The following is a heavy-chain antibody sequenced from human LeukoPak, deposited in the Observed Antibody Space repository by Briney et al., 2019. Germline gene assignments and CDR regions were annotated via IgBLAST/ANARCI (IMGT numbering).Heavy chain of an antibody. V-gene: IGHV3-7*04. CDR1: GFRFNSYL. Sequence: GGSLRLSCAASGFRFNSYLMNWVRQAPGKWLEWVANIKQDGTESNYVDSVKGRFTISRDNTRNFLFLQMNTLRVDDTAVYYCARGSAVVRGSFGDWGRGTLVTVSS. D-gene: IGHD3-10*01. CDR3: ARGSAVVRGSFGD. CDR2: IKQDGTES. J-gene: IGHJ4*02.